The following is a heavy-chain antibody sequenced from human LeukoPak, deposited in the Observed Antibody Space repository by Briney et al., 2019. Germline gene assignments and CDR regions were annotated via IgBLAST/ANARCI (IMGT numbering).Heavy chain of an antibody. CDR2: ISYDGSNK. V-gene: IGHV3-30*03. CDR1: GFTFSSYG. J-gene: IGHJ4*02. Sequence: KAGGSLRLSCAASGFTFSSYGMHWVRQAPGKGLEWVAVISYDGSNKYYADSVKGRFTISRDNSKSTLYLQMNSLRAEDTAIYYCARSIPYGTTWYGRSDYWGQGTLVTVSS. CDR3: ARSIPYGTTWYGRSDY. D-gene: IGHD6-13*01.